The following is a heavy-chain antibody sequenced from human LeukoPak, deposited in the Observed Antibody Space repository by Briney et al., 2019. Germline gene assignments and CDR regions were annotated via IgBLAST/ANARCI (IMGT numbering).Heavy chain of an antibody. J-gene: IGHJ4*02. Sequence: SETLPLTCAVYGGSFSGYYWSWIRQPPGKGLEWIGEINHSGSTNYNPSLKSRVTISVDTSKNQFSLKLSSVTAADTAVYYCARGPTRAAGFPSFDYWGQGTLVTVSS. V-gene: IGHV4-34*01. D-gene: IGHD6-13*01. CDR3: ARGPTRAAGFPSFDY. CDR1: GGSFSGYY. CDR2: INHSGST.